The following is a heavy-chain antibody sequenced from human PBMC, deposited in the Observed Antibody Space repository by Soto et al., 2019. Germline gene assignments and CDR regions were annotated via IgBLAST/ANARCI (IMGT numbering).Heavy chain of an antibody. Sequence: SETLSLTCAVYGGSFSGYYWSWIRQPPGKGLEWIGEINHSGSTNYNHSLKSRFTISVDTAKNQFSLKLSSVTAADTAVYYCARRRIAIFVVVIMCYFDYWGQGTLVTVSS. CDR3: ARRRIAIFVVVIMCYFDY. D-gene: IGHD3-3*01. CDR2: INHSGST. V-gene: IGHV4-34*01. CDR1: GGSFSGYY. J-gene: IGHJ4*02.